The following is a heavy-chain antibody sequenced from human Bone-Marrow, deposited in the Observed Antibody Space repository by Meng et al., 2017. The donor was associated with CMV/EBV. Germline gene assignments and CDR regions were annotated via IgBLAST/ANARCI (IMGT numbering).Heavy chain of an antibody. CDR2: INHSGST. Sequence: SETLSLTCAVYGGSFSGYYWSWIRQPPGKGLEWIGEINHSGSTNYNPSLKSRVTISVDTSKNQFSLKLTSVTAPDSAVYYCARAPAGGFWSAIYRDYFYYGMDVWGQGTTVTVSS. D-gene: IGHD3-3*01. CDR1: GGSFSGYY. V-gene: IGHV4-34*01. J-gene: IGHJ6*02. CDR3: ARAPAGGFWSAIYRDYFYYGMDV.